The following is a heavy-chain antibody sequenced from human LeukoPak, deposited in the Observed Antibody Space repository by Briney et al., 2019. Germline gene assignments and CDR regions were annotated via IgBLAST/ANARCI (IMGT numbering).Heavy chain of an antibody. Sequence: PGGSLRLPCAASGFTFSSYAMSWVRQAPGKGLEWVSAISGSGGSTYYADSVKGRFTISRDNSKNTLYLQMNSLRAEDTAVYYCAREWGYSSGWYAGSHDAFDIWGQGTMVTVSS. J-gene: IGHJ3*02. D-gene: IGHD6-19*01. CDR3: AREWGYSSGWYAGSHDAFDI. V-gene: IGHV3-23*01. CDR1: GFTFSSYA. CDR2: ISGSGGST.